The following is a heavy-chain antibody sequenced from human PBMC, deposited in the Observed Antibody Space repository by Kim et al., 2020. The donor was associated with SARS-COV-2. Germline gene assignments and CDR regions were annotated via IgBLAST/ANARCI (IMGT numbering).Heavy chain of an antibody. CDR3: ARGSILQWLADY. Sequence: NYAQKFQGRVTIPAEKSTSTGYMELSSLRSEDTAVYYCARGSILQWLADYWGQGTLVTVSS. J-gene: IGHJ4*02. D-gene: IGHD6-19*01. V-gene: IGHV1-69*04.